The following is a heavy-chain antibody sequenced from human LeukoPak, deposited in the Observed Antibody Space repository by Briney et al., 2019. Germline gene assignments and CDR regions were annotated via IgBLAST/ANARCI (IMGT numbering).Heavy chain of an antibody. CDR2: INHSGST. V-gene: IGHV4-34*01. D-gene: IGHD5/OR15-5a*01. Sequence: SETLSLTCAVYGGSFSGYYWSWIRRPPGKGLEWIGEINHSGSTNYNPSLKSRVTISVDTSKNQFSLKLSSVTAADTAVYYCARSGWSTWGNDAFDIWGQGTMVTVSS. CDR3: ARSGWSTWGNDAFDI. J-gene: IGHJ3*02. CDR1: GGSFSGYY.